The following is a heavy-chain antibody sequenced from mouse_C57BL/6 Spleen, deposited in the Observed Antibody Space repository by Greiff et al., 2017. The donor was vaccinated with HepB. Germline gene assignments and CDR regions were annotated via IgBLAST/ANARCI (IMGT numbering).Heavy chain of an antibody. V-gene: IGHV1-82*01. CDR3: AREDGYYLDWYFDV. J-gene: IGHJ1*03. CDR1: GYAFSSSW. D-gene: IGHD2-3*01. CDR2: IYPGDGDT. Sequence: VQLQQSGPELVKPGASVKISCKASGYAFSSSWMNWVKQRPGKGLEWIGRIYPGDGDTNYNGKFKGKATLTADKSSSTAYMQLSSLTSEDAAVYFCAREDGYYLDWYFDVWGTGTTVTVSS.